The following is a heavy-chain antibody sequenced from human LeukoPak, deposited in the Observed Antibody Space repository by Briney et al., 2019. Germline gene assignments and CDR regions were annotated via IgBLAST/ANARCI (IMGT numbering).Heavy chain of an antibody. D-gene: IGHD3-22*01. V-gene: IGHV3-21*01. Sequence: PGGSLRLSCAASGFTFSSYSMNWVRQAPGKGLEWVSSISSSSGYIYYADSVKGRFTISRDNAKNSLYLQMNSLRAEDTAVYYCPKDLDSSGYFIDYWGQGTLVTVSS. CDR1: GFTFSSYS. J-gene: IGHJ4*02. CDR2: ISSSSGYI. CDR3: PKDLDSSGYFIDY.